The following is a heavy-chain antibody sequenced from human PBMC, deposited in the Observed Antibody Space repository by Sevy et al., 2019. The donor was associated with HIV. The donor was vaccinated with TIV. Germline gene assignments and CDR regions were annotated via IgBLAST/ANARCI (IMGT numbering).Heavy chain of an antibody. CDR2: ISGSGGST. J-gene: IGHJ4*02. V-gene: IGHV3-23*01. Sequence: GGSLRLSCAASGFTFSSYAMSWVRQAPGKGLEWVSAISGSGGSTYYADSVKGRFTISRDNSKITLYLQMNSLRAEDRAVYYCAKGRGIAAKYYFDYWRQRTLVTVSS. CDR3: AKGRGIAAKYYFDY. D-gene: IGHD6-13*01. CDR1: GFTFSSYA.